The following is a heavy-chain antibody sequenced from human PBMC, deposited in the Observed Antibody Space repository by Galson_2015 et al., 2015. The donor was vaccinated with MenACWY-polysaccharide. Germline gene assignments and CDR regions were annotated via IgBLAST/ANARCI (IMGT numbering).Heavy chain of an antibody. CDR2: ISVYDGYT. J-gene: IGHJ4*02. CDR3: ARDFMAAVAMLPGY. Sequence: SVKLSCKASGFTFTSFGISWVRQAPGQGLEWLGCISVYDGYTKYAENLQGRVTMSTDTSKSTAYMELSSLSFEDTAVYYCARDFMAAVAMLPGYWGQGTLVTVSS. V-gene: IGHV1-18*01. CDR1: GFTFTSFG. D-gene: IGHD2-21*01.